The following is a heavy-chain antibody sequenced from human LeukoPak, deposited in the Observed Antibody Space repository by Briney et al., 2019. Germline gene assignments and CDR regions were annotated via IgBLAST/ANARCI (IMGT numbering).Heavy chain of an antibody. CDR2: IYYSGST. Sequence: SETLSLTCTVSGGSISSSSYYWNWIRQPPGKGLEWIGYIYYSGSTNYNPSLKSRVTISVDTSKNQFSLRLSSVTAADTAVYYCVRRVAAAGHFDYWGQGTLVSVSS. D-gene: IGHD6-13*01. CDR1: GGSISSSSYY. J-gene: IGHJ4*02. CDR3: VRRVAAAGHFDY. V-gene: IGHV4-30-4*01.